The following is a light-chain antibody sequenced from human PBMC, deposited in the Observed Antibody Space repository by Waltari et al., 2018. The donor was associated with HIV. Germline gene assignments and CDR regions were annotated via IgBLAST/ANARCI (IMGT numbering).Light chain of an antibody. V-gene: IGLV3-10*01. CDR2: EDN. CDR3: VSPDSSGDHYV. CDR1: ALPRKY. J-gene: IGLJ1*01. Sequence: SYELTQPPSVSVSPGQTAKITCSGDALPRKYAYWYQQASGQAPKLVIYEDNKRHSEIPERFSGSTSGTVATLTINGAQVEDEADYYCVSPDSSGDHYVFGTGTKVTVL.